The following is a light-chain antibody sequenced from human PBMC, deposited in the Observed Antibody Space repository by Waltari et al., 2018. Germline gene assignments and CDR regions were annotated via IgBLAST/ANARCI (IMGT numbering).Light chain of an antibody. CDR1: QSVLYGSSNKNY. V-gene: IGKV4-1*01. CDR3: QQYYSTPLT. J-gene: IGKJ4*01. CDR2: WAS. Sequence: DIVMTQSPDSLAVSLCDRATINCRSSQSVLYGSSNKNYLAWYQQKPGQPPKLLIYWASTRESGVPDRFSGSGSGTDFTLTISSLQAEDVAVYYCQQYYSTPLTFGGGTKVEIK.